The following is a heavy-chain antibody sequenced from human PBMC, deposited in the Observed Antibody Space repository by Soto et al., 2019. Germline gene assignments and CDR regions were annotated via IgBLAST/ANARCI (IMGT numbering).Heavy chain of an antibody. CDR3: ASFSGSYHGGY. Sequence: QVQLVQSGAEVKKPGASVKVSCKASGYTFTSYGISWVRQAPGQGLEWMGWISAYNGNTKCAQKLQGRVSMTTDTSTSTDEMELRSLSSDDTAVYCCASFSGSYHGGYWGEGTLVIVSS. CDR1: GYTFTSYG. CDR2: ISAYNGNT. J-gene: IGHJ4*02. V-gene: IGHV1-18*01. D-gene: IGHD1-26*01.